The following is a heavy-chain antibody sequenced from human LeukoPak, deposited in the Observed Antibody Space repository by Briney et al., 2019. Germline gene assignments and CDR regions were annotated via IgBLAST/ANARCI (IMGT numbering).Heavy chain of an antibody. D-gene: IGHD2-21*02. CDR1: GGSISSGSYY. Sequence: SETLSLTCTVSGGSISSGSYYWSWIRQPAGKGLEWIGRIYTSGSTNYNPSLKSRVTISVDTSKNQFSLKLSSVTAADTAVYYCARHGPVVTATDAFDLWGQGTMVTVSS. V-gene: IGHV4-61*02. J-gene: IGHJ3*01. CDR3: ARHGPVVTATDAFDL. CDR2: IYTSGST.